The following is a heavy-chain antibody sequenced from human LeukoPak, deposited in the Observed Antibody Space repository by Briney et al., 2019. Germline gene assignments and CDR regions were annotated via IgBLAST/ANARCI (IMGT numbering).Heavy chain of an antibody. CDR2: NYYSGST. CDR1: GGSISSYY. CDR3: ARVIYDSSGYYYFDY. V-gene: IGHV4-59*01. J-gene: IGHJ4*02. D-gene: IGHD3-22*01. Sequence: PSETLSLTCTVSGGSISSYYWSWIRQPPGKGLEWIGYNYYSGSTNYNPSLKSRVTISVDTSKNQFSLKLSSVTAADTAVYYCARVIYDSSGYYYFDYWGQGTLVTVSS.